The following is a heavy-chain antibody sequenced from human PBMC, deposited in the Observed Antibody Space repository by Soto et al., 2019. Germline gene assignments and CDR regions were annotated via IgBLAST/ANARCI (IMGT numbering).Heavy chain of an antibody. J-gene: IGHJ4*02. CDR3: AREYGDYGVIDY. D-gene: IGHD4-17*01. CDR2: INHSGST. CDR1: GGSFSGYY. Sequence: SETLSLSCAVYGGSFSGYYWSWFRQPPGKGLEWIGEINHSGSTNYNPSLKSRVTISVDTSKNQFSLKLSSVTAADTAVYYCAREYGDYGVIDYWGQGTLVTVS. V-gene: IGHV4-34*01.